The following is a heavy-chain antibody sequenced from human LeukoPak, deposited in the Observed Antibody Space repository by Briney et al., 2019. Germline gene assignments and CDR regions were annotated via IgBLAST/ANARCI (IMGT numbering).Heavy chain of an antibody. V-gene: IGHV3-11*01. J-gene: IGHJ3*02. CDR1: GFTFSDYY. CDR2: ISSSGSTI. Sequence: GGSLRLSCAASGFTFSDYYMSWIRQAPGKGLEWVSYISSSGSTIYYADSVKGRFTISRDNSKNTLYLQMNSLRAEDTAVYYCAKDQWLVQDAAFDIWGQGTMVTVSS. D-gene: IGHD6-19*01. CDR3: AKDQWLVQDAAFDI.